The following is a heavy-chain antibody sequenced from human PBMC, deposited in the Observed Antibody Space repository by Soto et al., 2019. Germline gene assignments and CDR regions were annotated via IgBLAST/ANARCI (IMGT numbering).Heavy chain of an antibody. D-gene: IGHD1-1*01. CDR3: ARGTAGTTRSYYWSGMDV. V-gene: IGHV1-18*01. CDR2: ISAYNGNT. CDR1: GYTFTSYG. Sequence: QVQLVQSGAEVKKPGASVKVSCKASGYTFTSYGITWVRQAPGQGLEWMGWISAYNGNTNYAQKLQGRVTMTTDTATSTAYMELRSLRSDDTAVYYCARGTAGTTRSYYWSGMDVWGQGTTVTVSS. J-gene: IGHJ6*02.